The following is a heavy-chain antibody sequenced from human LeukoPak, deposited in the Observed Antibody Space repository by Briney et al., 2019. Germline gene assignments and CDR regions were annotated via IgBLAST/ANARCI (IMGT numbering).Heavy chain of an antibody. V-gene: IGHV1-69*05. J-gene: IGHJ5*02. Sequence: ASVKVSFKASGGTFISYAINWVRQAPGQGLEWMGGIIPIFGTANYAQKFQGRVTITTDESTSTACMGLSSLRSEDTAVYYCARRKVAGPYNWFDPWGQGTLVTVSS. D-gene: IGHD6-19*01. CDR1: GGTFISYA. CDR2: IIPIFGTA. CDR3: ARRKVAGPYNWFDP.